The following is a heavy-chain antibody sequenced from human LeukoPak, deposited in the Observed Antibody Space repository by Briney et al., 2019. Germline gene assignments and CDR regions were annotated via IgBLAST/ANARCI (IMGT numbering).Heavy chain of an antibody. Sequence: GGSLRLSCAASGFTFSSYEMNWVRQAPGKGLEWVSYISSSGSTIYYADSAKGRFTISRDNAKNSLYLQMNSLRAEDTAVYYCAREMPDPTWSGYHDYWGQGTLVTVSS. CDR2: ISSSGSTI. CDR3: AREMPDPTWSGYHDY. D-gene: IGHD3-3*01. CDR1: GFTFSSYE. J-gene: IGHJ4*02. V-gene: IGHV3-48*03.